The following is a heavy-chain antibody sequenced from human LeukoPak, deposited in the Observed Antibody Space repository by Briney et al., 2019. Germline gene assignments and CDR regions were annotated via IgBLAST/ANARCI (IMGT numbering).Heavy chain of an antibody. Sequence: GGSLRLSCAASGFTFYDDGMSWVRQAPGKGLEWVSGINWNGGSTGYADSVKGRFTISRDNAKNSLYLQMNSLRAEDTALYYCATTPGIAVAGRLDYWGQGTLVTVSS. CDR3: ATTPGIAVAGRLDY. CDR2: INWNGGST. V-gene: IGHV3-20*04. J-gene: IGHJ4*02. D-gene: IGHD6-19*01. CDR1: GFTFYDDG.